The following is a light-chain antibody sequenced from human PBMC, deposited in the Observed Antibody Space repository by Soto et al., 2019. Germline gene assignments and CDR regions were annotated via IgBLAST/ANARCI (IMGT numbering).Light chain of an antibody. CDR1: QSVTSNY. CDR3: QQYAYSPPT. V-gene: IGKV3-20*01. J-gene: IGKJ1*01. Sequence: ELVLTQSPSTLSLSPGERATLSCRASQSVTSNYLAWYQQEPGQAPRLLIYAASHRATGIPDRFSGSGSGTDFTLTIHRLEPEDFGVYYCQQYAYSPPTFGLGTNVDIK. CDR2: AAS.